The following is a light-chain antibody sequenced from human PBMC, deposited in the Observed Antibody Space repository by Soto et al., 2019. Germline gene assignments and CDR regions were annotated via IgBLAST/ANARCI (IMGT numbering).Light chain of an antibody. J-gene: IGLJ1*01. CDR3: QVWDSSVLHHV. Sequence: SYELTQSPSVSVAPGQTARITCGGNNIGSKNVHWFQQRPGQAPVLVVFDDDDRPPGIPDRFSGSNSGNTATLTISRVEAGDEADYYCQVWDSSVLHHVFGTGTKVTVL. CDR2: DDD. CDR1: NIGSKN. V-gene: IGLV3-21*02.